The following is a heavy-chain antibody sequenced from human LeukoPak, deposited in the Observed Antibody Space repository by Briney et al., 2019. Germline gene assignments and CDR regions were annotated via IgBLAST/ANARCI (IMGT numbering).Heavy chain of an antibody. CDR2: ISSNSST. Sequence: GGSLRLSCAASGFTFSSYSMNWVRQAPGRGLEWVSYISSNSSTIYADSVKGRLTFSRDNAKNSLYMQMISLRDEDTAVYYCARGLSLSSAWADYYFDYWGQGTLVTVSS. J-gene: IGHJ4*02. CDR1: GFTFSSYS. D-gene: IGHD6-19*01. CDR3: ARGLSLSSAWADYYFDY. V-gene: IGHV3-48*02.